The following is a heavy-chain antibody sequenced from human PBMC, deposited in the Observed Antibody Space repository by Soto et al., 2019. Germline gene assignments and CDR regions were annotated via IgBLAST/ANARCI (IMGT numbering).Heavy chain of an antibody. V-gene: IGHV2-5*02. J-gene: IGHJ6*03. Sequence: SGPTLVNPTQTLTLTCTFSGFSLSTSGVGVGWIRQPPGKALEWLALIYWDDDKRYSPSLRSRLTITRDTSKNQVVLTMTNMDPIDTATYYCARTSRYYYMDVWGKETTVTVSS. CDR2: IYWDDDK. CDR3: ARTSRYYYMDV. CDR1: GFSLSTSGVG.